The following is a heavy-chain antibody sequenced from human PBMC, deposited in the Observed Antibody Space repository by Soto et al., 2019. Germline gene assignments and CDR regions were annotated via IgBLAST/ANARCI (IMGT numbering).Heavy chain of an antibody. CDR1: GGTFSTSA. CDR3: ATQLNGDLDF. D-gene: IGHD7-27*01. Sequence: QVQLVQSGAEVRKSGSSVKVSCKASGGTFSTSAMNWVRQAPGQGLEWMGSIIPVFGTATYAQSFQGRLTITADGSTTTGYMELSSLRSEDTAVYYCATQLNGDLDFWGQGTLLIVSS. CDR2: IIPVFGTA. V-gene: IGHV1-69*15. J-gene: IGHJ4*02.